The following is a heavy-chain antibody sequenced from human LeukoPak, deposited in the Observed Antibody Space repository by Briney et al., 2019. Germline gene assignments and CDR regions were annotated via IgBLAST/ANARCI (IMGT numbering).Heavy chain of an antibody. J-gene: IGHJ4*02. CDR3: ATDREYCSSSNCYLKGFLDY. D-gene: IGHD2-2*01. CDR2: IWYDGSNK. Sequence: PGGSLRLSCAASGFTFSSYGMHWVRQAPGKGLEWVAVIWYDGSNKYYADSVKGRFTISRDNSKNTLYLQMNSLRAEDTAVYYCATDREYCSSSNCYLKGFLDYWGQGTLVTVSS. CDR1: GFTFSSYG. V-gene: IGHV3-33*01.